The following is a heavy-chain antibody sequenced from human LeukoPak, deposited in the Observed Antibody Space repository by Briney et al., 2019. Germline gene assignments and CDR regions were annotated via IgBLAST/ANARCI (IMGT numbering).Heavy chain of an antibody. Sequence: PSETLSLTCTVPGGSISSSSYYWGWIRQPPGKGLEWIGSIYYSGSTYYNPSLKSRVTISVDTSKNQFSLKLSSVTAADTAVYYCARVGSTGDFQHWGQGTLVTVSS. D-gene: IGHD4-11*01. CDR2: IYYSGST. V-gene: IGHV4-39*07. CDR3: ARVGSTGDFQH. CDR1: GGSISSSSYY. J-gene: IGHJ1*01.